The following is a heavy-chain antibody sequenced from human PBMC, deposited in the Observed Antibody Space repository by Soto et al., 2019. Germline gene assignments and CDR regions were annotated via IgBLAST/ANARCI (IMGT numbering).Heavy chain of an antibody. V-gene: IGHV1-69*14. D-gene: IGHD3-10*01. CDR3: ARGRYYGSGSRTDYYYYYGMDV. Sequence: QVQLVQSGAEVKKPGPSVKVSCKASGGTFSSDAISWVRQAPGQGLEWMGGIIPIYGTANYAQKFQGSVTITANKSTSIAYMELSSLSSEETAVYYCARGRYYGSGSRTDYYYYYGMDVWGQGTTVTVSS. J-gene: IGHJ6*02. CDR1: GGTFSSDA. CDR2: IIPIYGTA.